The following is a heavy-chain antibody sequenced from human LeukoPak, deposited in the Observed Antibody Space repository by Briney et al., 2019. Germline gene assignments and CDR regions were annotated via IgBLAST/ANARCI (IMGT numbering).Heavy chain of an antibody. D-gene: IGHD3/OR15-3a*01. Sequence: SVKVSCKASGGTFSSYAISRVRQAPGQGLEWMGRIVPILGIANYAQKFQGRVTITADKSTSTAYMELSSLGSEDTAVYYCARDRGLDYGFDYWGQGTLVTVSS. CDR2: IVPILGIA. J-gene: IGHJ4*02. V-gene: IGHV1-69*04. CDR1: GGTFSSYA. CDR3: ARDRGLDYGFDY.